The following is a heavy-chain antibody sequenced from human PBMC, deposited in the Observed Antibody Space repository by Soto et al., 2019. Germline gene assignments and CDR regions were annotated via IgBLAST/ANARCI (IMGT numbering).Heavy chain of an antibody. CDR1: GGTFSSYA. J-gene: IGHJ6*02. CDR3: ARGGGNCSSTSCYHYYYYYGMDV. V-gene: IGHV1-69*13. CDR2: IIPIFGTA. D-gene: IGHD2-2*01. Sequence: GASVKVSCKASGGTFSSYAISWVRQAPGQGLEWMGGIIPIFGTANYAQKFQGRVTITADESTSTAYMELSSLRSEDTAVYYCARGGGNCSSTSCYHYYYYYGMDVWGQGTTVTVSS.